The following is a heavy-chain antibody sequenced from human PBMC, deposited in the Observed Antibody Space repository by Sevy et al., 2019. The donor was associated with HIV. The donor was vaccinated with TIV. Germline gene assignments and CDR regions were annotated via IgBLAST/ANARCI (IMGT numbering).Heavy chain of an antibody. J-gene: IGHJ3*02. CDR1: GLSVSRNY. CDR3: ASQLGIGAFDI. Sequence: GGSLRLSCAASGLSVSRNYLSWVRQAPGKGLEWVSVIYAGGSTYYADSVKGRFTVSRDKAKKRLYYQMISLRAEDTAVYYCASQLGIGAFDIWGQGTMVTVSS. CDR2: IYAGGST. V-gene: IGHV3-53*01. D-gene: IGHD7-27*01.